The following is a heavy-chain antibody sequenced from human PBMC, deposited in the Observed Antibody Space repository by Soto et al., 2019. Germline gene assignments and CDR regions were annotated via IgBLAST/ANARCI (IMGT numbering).Heavy chain of an antibody. CDR3: AKHDFWTLYNTGLDS. V-gene: IGHV3-23*01. J-gene: IGHJ4*02. CDR1: GFTFTSYA. Sequence: EVQLLESGGGLVQPGGSLRLSCSASGFTFTSYAMSWVRQAPGKGLEWVSGISGSGGDTKSADSVKGRFTISRDNFKKMRYLQMNSLRAEDTAVYYCAKHDFWTLYNTGLDSWGQGTLVTVSS. CDR2: ISGSGGDT. D-gene: IGHD3-3*01.